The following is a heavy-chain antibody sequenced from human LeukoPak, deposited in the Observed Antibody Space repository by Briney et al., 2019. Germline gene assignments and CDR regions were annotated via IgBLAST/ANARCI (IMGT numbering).Heavy chain of an antibody. CDR3: ARASPQTDYYDSSGYYNDAFDI. CDR1: GGTFSSYA. CDR2: IIAIIGIA. J-gene: IGHJ3*02. V-gene: IGHV1-69*04. Sequence: AVKVSCKASGGTFSSYAISWVRQAPGQGLEWMGRIIAIIGIANYAQKFQGRVTITADKSTSTAYMELSSLRSEDTAVYYCARASPQTDYYDSSGYYNDAFDIWGQGTMVTVSS. D-gene: IGHD3-22*01.